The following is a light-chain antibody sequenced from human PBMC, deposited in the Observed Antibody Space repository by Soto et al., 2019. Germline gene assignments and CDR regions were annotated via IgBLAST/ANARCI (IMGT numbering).Light chain of an antibody. J-gene: IGKJ5*01. Sequence: LMTQSPAILSVSPGERATLSCRAGQGVTTNFAWYQQKSGQSPRLLIYDVSIRATGVPARFSGTGSETDFTLTISGLQSEDSAIYSCKQYNNWPFSFGQGTRLEIK. CDR2: DVS. V-gene: IGKV3-15*01. CDR3: KQYNNWPFS. CDR1: QGVTTN.